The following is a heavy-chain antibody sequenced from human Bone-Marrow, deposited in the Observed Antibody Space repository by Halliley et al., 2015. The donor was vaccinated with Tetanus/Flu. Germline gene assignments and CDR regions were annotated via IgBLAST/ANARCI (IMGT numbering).Heavy chain of an antibody. V-gene: IGHV3-30*03. CDR3: ARDRIVCSETTLGAYL. Sequence: SFEVSRKYYADSVKGRVTISRDNSKNTMYLQVDGLRAEGTTVYFCARDRIVCSETTLGAYLWSQGTLVTVSS. D-gene: IGHD4-17*01. J-gene: IGHJ5*02. CDR2: SFEVSRK.